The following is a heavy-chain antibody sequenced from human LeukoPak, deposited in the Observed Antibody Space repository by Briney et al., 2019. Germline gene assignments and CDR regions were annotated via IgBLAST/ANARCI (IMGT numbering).Heavy chain of an antibody. V-gene: IGHV3-30*18. Sequence: GGSLRLSCAASGFTFSSYGMHWVRQAPGKGLEWVAVISYDGSNKYHADSVKGRFTISRVNSKNTLYLQMNSLRAEDTAVYYCAKDLSGSFDYWGQGTLVTVSS. CDR1: GFTFSSYG. D-gene: IGHD2/OR15-2a*01. CDR2: ISYDGSNK. J-gene: IGHJ4*02. CDR3: AKDLSGSFDY.